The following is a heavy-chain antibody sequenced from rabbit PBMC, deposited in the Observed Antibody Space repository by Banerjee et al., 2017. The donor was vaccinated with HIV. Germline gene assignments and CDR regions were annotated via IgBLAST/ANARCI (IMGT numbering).Heavy chain of an antibody. D-gene: IGHD4-1*01. CDR2: IYAGSSGST. CDR3: ARDLAGVIGWNFGL. Sequence: QSLEESGGDLVKPGASLTLTSTASGIDFSSSYYMCWVRQAPGKGLEWIACIYAGSSGSTYYASWAKGRFTISKTSSTTVTLQMTSLTAADTATYFCARDLAGVIGWNFGLWGPGTLVTVS. J-gene: IGHJ4*01. V-gene: IGHV1S40*01. CDR1: GIDFSSSYY.